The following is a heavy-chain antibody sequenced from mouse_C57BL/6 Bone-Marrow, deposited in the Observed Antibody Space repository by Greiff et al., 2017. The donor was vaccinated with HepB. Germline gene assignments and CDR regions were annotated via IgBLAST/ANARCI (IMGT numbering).Heavy chain of an antibody. CDR1: GYSITSGYY. CDR3: ARVITTVVSNYFDY. Sequence: DVKLQESGPGLVKPSQSLSLTCSVTGYSITSGYYWTWIRQFPGNKLEWMGYISYDGSNNYNPSLKNRISITRDTSKNQFFLKLNSVTTEDTATYYCARVITTVVSNYFDYWGQGTTLTVSS. V-gene: IGHV3-6*01. J-gene: IGHJ2*01. CDR2: ISYDGSN. D-gene: IGHD1-1*01.